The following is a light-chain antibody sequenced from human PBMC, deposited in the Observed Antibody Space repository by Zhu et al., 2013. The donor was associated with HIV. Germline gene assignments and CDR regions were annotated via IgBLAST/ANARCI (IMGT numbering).Light chain of an antibody. J-gene: IGKJ2*01. V-gene: IGKV3-15*01. CDR3: QQYNNWLYT. CDR2: DAS. CDR1: QSLSSD. Sequence: EIVMTQSPATLSVSPGKRATLSCRASQSLSSDLAWYQQKPGQAPRLLIYDASTRASGVPARFSGSGSGREFSLTIDSLQSEDFAVYYCQQYNNWLYTFGQGTKLDIK.